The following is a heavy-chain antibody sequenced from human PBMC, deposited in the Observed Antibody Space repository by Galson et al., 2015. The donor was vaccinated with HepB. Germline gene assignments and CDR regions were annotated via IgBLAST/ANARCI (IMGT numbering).Heavy chain of an antibody. CDR2: INPNSGGT. D-gene: IGHD2-2*01. Sequence: SVKVSCKASGYTFTGYYMHWVRQAPGQGLEWMGRINPNSGGTNYAQKFQGRVTMTRDTSISTAYMELSRLRSDDTAVYYCATNSATSYYYYYYMDAWGKGTTVTVSS. V-gene: IGHV1-2*06. J-gene: IGHJ6*03. CDR3: ATNSATSYYYYYYMDA. CDR1: GYTFTGYY.